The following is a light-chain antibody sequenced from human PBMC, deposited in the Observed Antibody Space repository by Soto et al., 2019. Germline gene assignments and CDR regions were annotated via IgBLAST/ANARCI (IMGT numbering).Light chain of an antibody. V-gene: IGLV1-51*01. CDR2: DNN. CDR3: ATWDSSLRAPYV. J-gene: IGLJ1*01. CDR1: ASNIGNNF. Sequence: QSVLTQPPSVSAAPGQRVTISCSGSASNIGNNFVSWYRQFPGTAPQLVIYDNNKRPLGIPDRFSASKSGTSATLDITGLQTGDEADYYCATWDSSLRAPYVFGAGTKVTVL.